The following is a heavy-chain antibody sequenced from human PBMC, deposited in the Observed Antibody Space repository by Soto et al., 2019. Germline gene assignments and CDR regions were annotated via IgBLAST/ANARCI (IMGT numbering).Heavy chain of an antibody. CDR1: GFTFRNYG. D-gene: IGHD5-18*01. V-gene: IGHV3-30*03. J-gene: IGHJ4*02. CDR2: ISHNGSTT. CDR3: ARERMLQRSLYYLDY. Sequence: VGSLILSCAASGFTFRNYGMPWARQAPGKGLEWLAFISHNGSTTYYAATVKGRFTISRDNSKNTLYLPTNSLRPEDTAVFYCARERMLQRSLYYLDYWGQGTLVTVSS.